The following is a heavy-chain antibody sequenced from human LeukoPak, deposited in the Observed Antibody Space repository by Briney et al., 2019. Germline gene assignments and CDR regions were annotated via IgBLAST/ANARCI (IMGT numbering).Heavy chain of an antibody. J-gene: IGHJ4*02. CDR2: IYYSGST. CDR1: GGSISSSSYY. D-gene: IGHD6-13*01. V-gene: IGHV4-39*07. CDR3: ARGSGRAAAAAYYFDY. Sequence: SETLSLTCTVSGGSISSSSYYWGWIRQPPGKGLEWIGSIYYSGSTYYNPSLKSRVTISVDTSKNQFSLKLSSVTAADTAVYYCARGSGRAAAAAYYFDYWGQGTLATVSS.